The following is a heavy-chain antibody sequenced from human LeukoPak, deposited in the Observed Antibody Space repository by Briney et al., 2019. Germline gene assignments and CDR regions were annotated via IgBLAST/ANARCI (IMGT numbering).Heavy chain of an antibody. V-gene: IGHV3-74*03. CDR3: ARARWSSTGWFLGY. Sequence: VGALRLSCAASLLTFISYLMHGVRPAPGKGVVWVSRVSVQGRDTTFTESVKGRFPISRDKATDSTHLQMDNLRTEATGVYYCARARWSSTGWFLGYWGQGAL. CDR1: LLTFISYL. CDR2: VSVQGRDT. J-gene: IGHJ4*02. D-gene: IGHD6-19*01.